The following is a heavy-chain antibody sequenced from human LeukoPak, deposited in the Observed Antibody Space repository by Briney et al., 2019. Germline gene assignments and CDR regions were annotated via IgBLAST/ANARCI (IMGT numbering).Heavy chain of an antibody. D-gene: IGHD6-13*01. Sequence: SGGSLRLSCAASGLTFSSNWMHWVRQAPGKGLVWVSRINSDGSSTSYADSVKGRFTISRDNAKNTLYLQMNSLRAEDTAVYYCARVGYSSSWYPFDYWGQGTLVTVSS. J-gene: IGHJ4*02. V-gene: IGHV3-74*01. CDR3: ARVGYSSSWYPFDY. CDR2: INSDGSST. CDR1: GLTFSSNW.